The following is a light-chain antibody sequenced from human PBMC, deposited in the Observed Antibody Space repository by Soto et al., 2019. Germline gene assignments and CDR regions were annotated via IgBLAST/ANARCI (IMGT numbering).Light chain of an antibody. CDR3: QQYNNCPYT. J-gene: IGKJ2*01. CDR1: QSVSSN. V-gene: IGKV3-15*01. CDR2: GAS. Sequence: EIVLTQSPATLSLSPGERATLSCRASQSVSSNLAWYQQKPGQPPRLLIYGASTRATGIPARFSGSGSGTEFTLTISSLQSEDFAVYYGQQYNNCPYTLGQGTRLETK.